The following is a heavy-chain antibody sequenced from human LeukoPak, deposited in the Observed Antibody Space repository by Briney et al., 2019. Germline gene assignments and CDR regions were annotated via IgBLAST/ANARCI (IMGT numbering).Heavy chain of an antibody. CDR1: GFTFSSYA. D-gene: IGHD3-10*01. V-gene: IGHV3-23*01. J-gene: IGHJ4*02. Sequence: GGSLRLSCAASGFTFSSYAMSWVRQAPGKGLEWVSAISGSGGSTYYADSVKGRFTISRDNSKDTLYLQMNSLRAEDTAVYYCAKPLWFGELAVCFDYWGQGTLVTVSS. CDR2: ISGSGGST. CDR3: AKPLWFGELAVCFDY.